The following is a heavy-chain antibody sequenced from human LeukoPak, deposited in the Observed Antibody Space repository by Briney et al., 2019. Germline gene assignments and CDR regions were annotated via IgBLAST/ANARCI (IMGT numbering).Heavy chain of an antibody. J-gene: IGHJ5*02. D-gene: IGHD3-10*01. CDR3: TKDLGSVPWFDP. CDR2: ISESGGTT. Sequence: GGSLRLSCAASGFTFSSYAMGWVRQAPGKGLEWVSAISESGGTTNYADSVKGRFTISRDSSKNTLYLQMNSLRAEDTAVYYCTKDLGSVPWFDPWGQGTLVTVSS. CDR1: GFTFSSYA. V-gene: IGHV3-23*01.